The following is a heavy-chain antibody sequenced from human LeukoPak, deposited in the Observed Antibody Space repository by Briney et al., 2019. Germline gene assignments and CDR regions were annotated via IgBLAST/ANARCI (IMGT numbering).Heavy chain of an antibody. J-gene: IGHJ6*03. V-gene: IGHV4-34*01. CDR2: INHSGST. CDR3: ARRDYYYYYMDV. CDR1: GESFSGYY. Sequence: SETLSLTCAVYGESFSGYYWTWIRQPPGKGLEWIGEINHSGSTSYNPSLKSRVTISVDTSKNQFSLKLSSVTAADTAVYYCARRDYYYYYMDVWGKGTTVTVSS.